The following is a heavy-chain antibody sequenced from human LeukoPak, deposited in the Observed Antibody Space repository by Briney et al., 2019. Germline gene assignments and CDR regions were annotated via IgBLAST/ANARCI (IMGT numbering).Heavy chain of an antibody. CDR1: GFTFSNYG. Sequence: GGSLRLSCSASGFTFSNYGMHWVRQAPGKGLEYVSAITYNGGDVNYADSVKGRFTISRDSSKNTLYLQMNSLRAEGTAVYYCARGTLEHCSGASCYPLDSWGQGTLVTVSS. J-gene: IGHJ5*01. CDR3: ARGTLEHCSGASCYPLDS. CDR2: ITYNGGDV. V-gene: IGHV3-64*04. D-gene: IGHD2-15*01.